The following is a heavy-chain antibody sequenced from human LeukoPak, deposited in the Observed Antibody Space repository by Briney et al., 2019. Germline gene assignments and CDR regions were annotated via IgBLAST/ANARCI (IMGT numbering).Heavy chain of an antibody. CDR3: ARGSRSPSGTYHYYFDY. CDR2: VFGGGTT. J-gene: IGHJ4*02. Sequence: GGSLRLSCAASAFTASSNYMSWVRQAPGKGLEWVSVVFGGGTTYYADSVKGRFTISRDNSKNTLYLQMNSLRAEDTAVYYCARGSRSPSGTYHYYFDYWGQGTLVTVSS. V-gene: IGHV3-53*01. D-gene: IGHD1-26*01. CDR1: AFTASSNY.